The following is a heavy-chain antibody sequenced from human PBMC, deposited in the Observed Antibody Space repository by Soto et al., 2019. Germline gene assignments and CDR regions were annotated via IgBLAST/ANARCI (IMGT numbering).Heavy chain of an antibody. J-gene: IGHJ6*02. V-gene: IGHV1-69*10. CDR1: GGTFSTYA. D-gene: IGHD2-15*01. Sequence: SVKVSCKASGGTFSTYAISWVRQAPGQGLEWMGGIIPILGLANYAQKLKGRVTITADESTSTAYMELNSLRFEDTAMYYCATTPPPMFSGGTCHGSWDYSDGVDVWGQGTTVTVSS. CDR3: ATTPPPMFSGGTCHGSWDYSDGVDV. CDR2: IIPILGLA.